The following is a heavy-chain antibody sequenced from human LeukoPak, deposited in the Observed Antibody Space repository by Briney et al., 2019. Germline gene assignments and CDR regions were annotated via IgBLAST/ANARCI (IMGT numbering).Heavy chain of an antibody. CDR3: ARGLGRYFDCLPGGNWFDP. CDR1: GGSISTYY. D-gene: IGHD3-9*01. Sequence: PSETLSLTCTVSGGSISTYYWSWIRQPPGKGLEWIGYIYYSGSTNYNPSLKSRVTISLDTSKNQFSLKLTSVTAADTAVYYCARGLGRYFDCLPGGNWFDPWGQGTLVTVSS. J-gene: IGHJ5*02. CDR2: IYYSGST. V-gene: IGHV4-59*01.